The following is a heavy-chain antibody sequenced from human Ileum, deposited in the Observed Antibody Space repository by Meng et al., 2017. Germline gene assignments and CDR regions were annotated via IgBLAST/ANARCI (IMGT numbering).Heavy chain of an antibody. CDR1: GSTCSDKY. J-gene: IGHJ4*02. V-gene: IGHV3-72*01. Sequence: VSAGVLLRLGRTLRLSLAASGSTCSDKYMDGVRQAPGKGLEWVARVRNKENGYSTGYAASVEGRFTISRDDSKNSLYLQMNSLTTEDTAVYYCARGDFRVNWGQGTLVTVSS. CDR3: ARGDFRVN. CDR2: VRNKENGYST. D-gene: IGHD3-3*01.